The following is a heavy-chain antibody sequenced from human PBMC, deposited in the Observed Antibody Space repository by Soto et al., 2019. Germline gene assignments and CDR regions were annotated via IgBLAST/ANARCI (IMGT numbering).Heavy chain of an antibody. CDR1: GFAVSSQY. V-gene: IGHV3-66*01. CDR2: FNNVGSI. D-gene: IGHD2-15*01. CDR3: VRDDVYCGGGRCFGVPMDV. Sequence: EVQLVESGGGVVQPGGSLRLSCAASGFAVSSQYMSWVRQPPGREPERVALFNNVGSIYYSESVKGRFNISRDSSKNTLDLQLNSLRAEDTAVYYCVRDDVYCGGGRCFGVPMDVWGKGTTVTVSS. J-gene: IGHJ6*03.